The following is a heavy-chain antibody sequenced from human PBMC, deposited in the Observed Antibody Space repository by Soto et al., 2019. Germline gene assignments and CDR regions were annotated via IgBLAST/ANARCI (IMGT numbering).Heavy chain of an antibody. Sequence: TSETLSLTCAVSGGSISSGGYSWSWIRQPPGKGLEWIGYIYHSGSTYYNPSLKSRVTISVDRSKNQFSLKLSSVTAADTAVYYCARHIMITFGAGGSGPFDYWGQGTLVTVSS. J-gene: IGHJ4*02. D-gene: IGHD3-16*01. CDR2: IYHSGST. CDR3: ARHIMITFGAGGSGPFDY. CDR1: GGSISSGGYS. V-gene: IGHV4-30-2*01.